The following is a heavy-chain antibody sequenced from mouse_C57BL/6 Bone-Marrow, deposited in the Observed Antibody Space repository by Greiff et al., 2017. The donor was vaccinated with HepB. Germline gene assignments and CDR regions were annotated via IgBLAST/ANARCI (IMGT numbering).Heavy chain of an antibody. Sequence: QVQLQQSGAELVRPGTSVKVSCKASGYAFTNYLIEWVKQRPGQGLEWIGVINPGSGGTNYNEKFKGKATLNAYQSSRTAYMQLSSLTSEDSAVYFCARCESLIYDGYYDAMDYWGQGTSVTVSS. D-gene: IGHD2-3*01. CDR2: INPGSGGT. J-gene: IGHJ4*01. CDR1: GYAFTNYL. CDR3: ARCESLIYDGYYDAMDY. V-gene: IGHV1-54*01.